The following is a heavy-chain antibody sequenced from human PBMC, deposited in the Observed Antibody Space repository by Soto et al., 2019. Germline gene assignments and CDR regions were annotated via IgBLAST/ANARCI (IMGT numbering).Heavy chain of an antibody. J-gene: IGHJ5*02. D-gene: IGHD6-13*01. CDR1: GGSISSYY. V-gene: IGHV4-59*01. Sequence: SETLSLTCTVSGGSISSYYWSWIRQPPGKGLEWIGYIYYSGSTNYNPSLKSRVTISVDTSKNQFSLKLSSVTAADTAVYYCARGTPYSSSWWECWFDPRGQGTLVTVSS. CDR2: IYYSGST. CDR3: ARGTPYSSSWWECWFDP.